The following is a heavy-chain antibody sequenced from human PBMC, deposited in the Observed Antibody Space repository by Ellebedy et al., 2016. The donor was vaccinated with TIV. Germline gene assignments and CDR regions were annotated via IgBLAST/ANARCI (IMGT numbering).Heavy chain of an antibody. V-gene: IGHV3-7*01. Sequence: GESLKISCAASGFNFRSYWMTWVRQAPGKGLEWVAKIRQEGDEIYYVESVKGRLTISRDNAKNSLYLQMDSLRAEDTAVYYCARRESYGDYAVQVNSWLDRWGQGTLVTVSS. J-gene: IGHJ5*02. CDR3: ARRESYGDYAVQVNSWLDR. CDR2: IRQEGDEI. CDR1: GFNFRSYW. D-gene: IGHD4-17*01.